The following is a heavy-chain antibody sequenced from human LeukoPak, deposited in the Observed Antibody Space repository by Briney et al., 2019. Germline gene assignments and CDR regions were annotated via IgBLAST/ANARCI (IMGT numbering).Heavy chain of an antibody. D-gene: IGHD1-7*01. J-gene: IGHJ1*01. CDR2: ISYDGSNK. CDR3: AAYHASGTFGYFQH. CDR1: GFTFNTYG. Sequence: GGSLRLSCAASGFTFNTYGMHWVRQAPGKGLEWLAVISYDGSNKYFADSVEGRLVVSRDNSNNTLYLHMNTLRPDDTAIYCCAAYHASGTFGYFQHWGQGTLVTVSS. V-gene: IGHV3-30*03.